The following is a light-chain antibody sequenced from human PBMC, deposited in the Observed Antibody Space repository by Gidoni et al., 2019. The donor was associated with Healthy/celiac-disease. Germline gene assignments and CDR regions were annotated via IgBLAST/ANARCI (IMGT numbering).Light chain of an antibody. V-gene: IGKV1-12*01. CDR3: QQANRSLFT. J-gene: IGKJ3*01. CDR2: DAS. Sequence: DIHMTQSPASVSAAVGDRVTIPCRASQGISSWLAWYQQKPGKAPKLLIYDASSLQSGFPSRCSGSGSGTDFTLTISSLQPEDFATYYCQQANRSLFTFGPGTKVEIK. CDR1: QGISSW.